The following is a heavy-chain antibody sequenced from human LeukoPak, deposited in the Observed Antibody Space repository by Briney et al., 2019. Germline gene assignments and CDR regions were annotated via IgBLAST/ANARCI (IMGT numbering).Heavy chain of an antibody. Sequence: SETLSLTCTVSRGSIRTADYYWAWVRQPPGEGLEWLGSIYFSGTPYFNPSLKSRVAVSIDTSKNQFSLKVTSVNASDTAVYFCARTSSWYAGAWFNSWGQGTLVTVSS. D-gene: IGHD6-13*01. CDR2: IYFSGTP. J-gene: IGHJ5*01. CDR1: RGSIRTADYY. V-gene: IGHV4-39*01. CDR3: ARTSSWYAGAWFNS.